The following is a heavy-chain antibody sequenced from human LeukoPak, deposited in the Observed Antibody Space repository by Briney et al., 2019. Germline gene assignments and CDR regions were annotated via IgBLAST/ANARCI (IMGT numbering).Heavy chain of an antibody. V-gene: IGHV3-7*03. J-gene: IGHJ6*02. Sequence: PGGSLKLSCAASGFTFSSYWMSWVRQAPGKGLEWVANIKQDGSEKYYVDSVKGRFTISRDNAKNSLYLQMNSLRAEDTAVYYCARDPIVVAEFYYYYYGMDVWGQGTTVTVSS. CDR3: ARDPIVVAEFYYYYYGMDV. D-gene: IGHD2-15*01. CDR2: IKQDGSEK. CDR1: GFTFSSYW.